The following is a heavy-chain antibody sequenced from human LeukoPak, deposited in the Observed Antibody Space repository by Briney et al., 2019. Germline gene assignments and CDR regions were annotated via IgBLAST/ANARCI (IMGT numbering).Heavy chain of an antibody. D-gene: IGHD3-22*01. CDR2: IYYSGST. CDR1: GGSISSSSYY. Sequence: PSETLSLTCTVSGGSISSSSYYWGWIRQPPGKGLEWIGSIYYSGSTYYNPSLKSRVTISVDTSKNQFSLKLSSVTAADTAVYYCAINYYDSSGYYRLIDYWGQGTLVTVSS. CDR3: AINYYDSSGYYRLIDY. J-gene: IGHJ4*02. V-gene: IGHV4-39*01.